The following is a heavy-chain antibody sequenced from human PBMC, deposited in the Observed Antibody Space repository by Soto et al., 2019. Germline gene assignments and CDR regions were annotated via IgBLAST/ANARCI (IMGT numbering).Heavy chain of an antibody. CDR3: NGAVAGTWDY. CDR1: GGSISSSSYY. D-gene: IGHD6-19*01. CDR2: IYYSGST. J-gene: IGHJ4*02. Sequence: SETLSLTCTVSGGSISSSSYYWGWIRQPPGKGLEWIGSIYYSGSTYYNPSLKSRVTISVDTSKNQFSLKLSSVTAADTAVYYCNGAVAGTWDYWGQRTLVTVSS. V-gene: IGHV4-39*01.